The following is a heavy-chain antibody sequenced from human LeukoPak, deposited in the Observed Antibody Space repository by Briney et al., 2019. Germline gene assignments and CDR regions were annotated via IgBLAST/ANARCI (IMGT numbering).Heavy chain of an antibody. V-gene: IGHV3-11*04. D-gene: IGHD3-22*01. CDR2: ISSSGSTI. CDR1: GFTFSDYY. CDR3: ARSADSSGYAKFDY. Sequence: VGSLRLSCAASGFTFSDYYMSWIRQAPGKGLEWVSYISSSGSTIYYADSVKGRFTISRDNAKNSLYLQMNSLRAEDTAVYYCARSADSSGYAKFDYWGQGNLVTVSS. J-gene: IGHJ4*02.